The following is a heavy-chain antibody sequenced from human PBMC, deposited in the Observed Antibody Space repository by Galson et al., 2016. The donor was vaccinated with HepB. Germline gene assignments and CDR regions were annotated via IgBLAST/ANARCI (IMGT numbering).Heavy chain of an antibody. Sequence: SLRLSCAASGFTFSTYYMIWIRQAPGKGLEWIAYMSSNSIFTNYADSVKGRFTISRDNAENSLYLQMNSLRAEDTAVYYCARVPGPYFYYMDVWGKGTTVTVSS. J-gene: IGHJ6*03. CDR2: MSSNSIFT. CDR1: GFTFSTYY. CDR3: ARVPGPYFYYMDV. V-gene: IGHV3-11*06.